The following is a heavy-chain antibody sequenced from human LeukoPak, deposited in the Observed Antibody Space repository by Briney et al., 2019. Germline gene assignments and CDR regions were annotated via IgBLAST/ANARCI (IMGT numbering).Heavy chain of an antibody. D-gene: IGHD3-9*01. Sequence: GGSLRLSCAASGLTFSNAWLSWVRQAPGKGLEWVGRIKTKTDGGTTDYAAPVKGRFTISRDDSKNTLYLQMNSLKTEDTAVYFCTTGYYDILTGYFSFDYWGQGTLVTVSS. CDR3: TTGYYDILTGYFSFDY. CDR2: IKTKTDGGTT. V-gene: IGHV3-15*01. J-gene: IGHJ4*02. CDR1: GLTFSNAW.